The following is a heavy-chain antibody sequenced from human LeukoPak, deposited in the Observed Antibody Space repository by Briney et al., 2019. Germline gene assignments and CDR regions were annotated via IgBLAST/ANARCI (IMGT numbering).Heavy chain of an antibody. CDR2: IYHSGST. CDR1: GYSISSGYY. D-gene: IGHD2-2*01. J-gene: IGHJ6*04. V-gene: IGHV4-38-2*02. Sequence: SETLSLTCTVSGYSISSGYYWGWIRQPPGKGLEWIGSIYHSGSTYYNPSLKSRVTISVDTSKNQFSLELSSVTAADTAVYYCASARTTAFMDVWGKGTTVTVSS. CDR3: ASARTTAFMDV.